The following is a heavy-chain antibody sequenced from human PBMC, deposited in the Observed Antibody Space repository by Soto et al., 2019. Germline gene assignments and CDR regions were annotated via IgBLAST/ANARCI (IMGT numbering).Heavy chain of an antibody. V-gene: IGHV3-48*03. CDR3: ATRLSVSYGPLFDQ. D-gene: IGHD3-16*01. Sequence: EVQLEESGGGLVQPGGSLRLACAGSGFKFSSYEMNWVRQAPGKGLEWLSFILHSGDIIYYADSVKGRFTISGDNAKNLLYLHMNTLRVEDTAINYCATRLSVSYGPLFDQWGQGTLVTVSS. J-gene: IGHJ4*02. CDR2: ILHSGDII. CDR1: GFKFSSYE.